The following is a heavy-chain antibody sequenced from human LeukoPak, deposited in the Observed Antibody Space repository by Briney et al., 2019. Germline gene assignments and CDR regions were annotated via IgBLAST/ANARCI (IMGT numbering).Heavy chain of an antibody. Sequence: PGGPLRLSCAASGFTFSSYSMNWVRQAPGKGLEWVSSISSSSSYIYYADSVKGRFTISRDNAKNSLYLQMNSLRAEDTAVYYCARYYCSGGSYSFDYWGQGTLVTVSS. CDR1: GFTFSSYS. CDR2: ISSSSSYI. D-gene: IGHD2-15*01. CDR3: ARYYCSGGSYSFDY. V-gene: IGHV3-21*01. J-gene: IGHJ4*02.